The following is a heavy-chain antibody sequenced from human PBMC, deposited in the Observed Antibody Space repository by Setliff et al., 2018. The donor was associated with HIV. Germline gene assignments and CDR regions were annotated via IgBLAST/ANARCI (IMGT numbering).Heavy chain of an antibody. J-gene: IGHJ4*02. CDR3: ARRADYDGSGSPFDY. CDR2: FYYSGST. V-gene: IGHV4-39*01. CDR1: GDSISRSRYY. D-gene: IGHD3-10*01. Sequence: SETLSLTCVVSGDSISRSRYYWGWIRQPPGKGLEWIGSFYYSGSTSYNPSLKSRVTISGDTSKNQVSLRLGSVTAADTAVYYCARRADYDGSGSPFDYWGQGTLVTVSS.